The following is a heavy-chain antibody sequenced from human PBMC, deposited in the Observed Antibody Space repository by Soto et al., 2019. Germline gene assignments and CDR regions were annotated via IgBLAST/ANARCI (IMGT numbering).Heavy chain of an antibody. CDR1: GFTFSSYG. J-gene: IGHJ4*02. Sequence: QVQLVESGGGVVQPGRSLRLSCAASGFTFSSYGMHWVRQAPGKGLEWVAVIWYDGSNKYYADSVKGRFTISRDNSKNTLYLQMHSLRTEDTAVYYCARKYLHHDLDYWGQGTMVTVSS. V-gene: IGHV3-33*01. D-gene: IGHD3-10*01. CDR2: IWYDGSNK. CDR3: ARKYLHHDLDY.